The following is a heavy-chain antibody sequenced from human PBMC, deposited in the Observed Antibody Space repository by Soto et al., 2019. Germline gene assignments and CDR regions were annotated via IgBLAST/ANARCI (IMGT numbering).Heavy chain of an antibody. CDR3: ARWWGGAYCSSTSCYTGDYYYRMDV. CDR2: IYYSGST. V-gene: IGHV4-59*01. CDR1: GGSISSYY. Sequence: PSETLSLTCTVSGGSISSYYWSWIRQPPGKGLEWIGYIYYSGSTNYNPSLKSRVTISVDTSKNQFSLKLSSVTAADTAVYYCARWWGGAYCSSTSCYTGDYYYRMDVWGQGTTVTVSS. D-gene: IGHD2-2*02. J-gene: IGHJ6*02.